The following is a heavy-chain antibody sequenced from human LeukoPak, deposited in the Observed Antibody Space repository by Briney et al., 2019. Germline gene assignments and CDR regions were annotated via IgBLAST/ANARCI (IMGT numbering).Heavy chain of an antibody. J-gene: IGHJ5*02. Sequence: GGSLRLSCTASGFTFGDYAMSWFRQAPGKGLEWVGFIRSEAYGGSTQYAASVTGRFTISRDDSKSIAYLQMNSLKAEDTAVYYCTRVVPRYYYDSSGYSYPDLWGQGTLVTVSS. CDR2: IRSEAYGGST. CDR1: GFTFGDYA. CDR3: TRVVPRYYYDSSGYSYPDL. D-gene: IGHD3-22*01. V-gene: IGHV3-49*03.